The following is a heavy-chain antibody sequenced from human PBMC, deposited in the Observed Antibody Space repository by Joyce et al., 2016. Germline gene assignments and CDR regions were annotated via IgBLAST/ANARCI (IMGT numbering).Heavy chain of an antibody. J-gene: IGHJ4*02. Sequence: QVQLVQSGAEVRKPGASVKVSCKASGFTFTAYYTHWVRQAPGQGLGWMVWINPSSGGTKYAQNFQGRVTMTSDTPISTVYMELSRLTSDDTAVYYCASNRGGSSFDYWGQGTLVTVSS. CDR1: GFTFTAYY. CDR2: INPSSGGT. V-gene: IGHV1-2*02. CDR3: ASNRGGSSFDY. D-gene: IGHD2-15*01.